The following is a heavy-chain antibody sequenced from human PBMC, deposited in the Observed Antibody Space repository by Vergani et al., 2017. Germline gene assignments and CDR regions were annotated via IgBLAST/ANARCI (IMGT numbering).Heavy chain of an antibody. CDR1: GGSISSGGYS. CDR3: ARATDSSGYPYYFDD. CDR2: IYLSGST. D-gene: IGHD3-22*01. Sequence: QLQLQESGSGLVKPSQTLSLTCAVSGGSISSGGYSWSCIRQPPGKGLAWIGYIYLSGSTYYNPSLKSRVTISVDRSKNQFSLKLSSVTAADTAVYYCARATDSSGYPYYFDDGGQGTLVTVSS. J-gene: IGHJ4*02. V-gene: IGHV4-30-2*01.